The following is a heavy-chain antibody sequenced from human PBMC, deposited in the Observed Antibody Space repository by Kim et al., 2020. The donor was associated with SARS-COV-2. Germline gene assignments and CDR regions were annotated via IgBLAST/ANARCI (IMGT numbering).Heavy chain of an antibody. Sequence: SETLSLTCAVSGGSISSSNWWSWVRQPPGKGLEWIGEIYHSGSTNYNPSLKSRVTISVDKSKNQFSLKLSSVTAADTAVYYCANNGVNMIVVVIIFGLIFIDYWGQGTLVTVSS. CDR3: ANNGVNMIVVVIIFGLIFIDY. V-gene: IGHV4-4*02. J-gene: IGHJ4*02. D-gene: IGHD3-22*01. CDR1: GGSISSSNW. CDR2: IYHSGST.